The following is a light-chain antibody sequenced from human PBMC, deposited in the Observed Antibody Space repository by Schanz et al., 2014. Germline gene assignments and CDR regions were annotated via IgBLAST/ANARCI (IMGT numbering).Light chain of an antibody. CDR2: AAS. Sequence: EIVLTQSPATLSVSPGERATLSCRASQSVSYYLAWYQQKPGQAPRLLIYAASNRATGIPARFSGSGSGTEFTLTISSLQSEDFAVYYCQQYGSSPGTFGQGTKVEIK. CDR3: QQYGSSPGT. J-gene: IGKJ1*01. V-gene: IGKV3-15*01. CDR1: QSVSYY.